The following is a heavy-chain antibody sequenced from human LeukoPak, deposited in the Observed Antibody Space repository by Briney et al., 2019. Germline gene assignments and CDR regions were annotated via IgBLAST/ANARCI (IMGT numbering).Heavy chain of an antibody. Sequence: PGGSLRLSCGASGFTVSNHHMTWVRQTPGKGLECVSVVFSDGRTSYTDSVKGRFTISRDSSKNTLFLYLDKLRAEDTAVYYCARDGRWPGYFDIWGQGTMVTVSS. CDR2: VFSDGRT. V-gene: IGHV3-53*01. J-gene: IGHJ3*02. CDR1: GFTVSNHH. D-gene: IGHD4-23*01. CDR3: ARDGRWPGYFDI.